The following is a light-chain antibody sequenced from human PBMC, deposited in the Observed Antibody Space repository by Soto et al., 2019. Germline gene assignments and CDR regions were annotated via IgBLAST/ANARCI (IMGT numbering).Light chain of an antibody. V-gene: IGKV3-15*01. CDR2: GAS. J-gene: IGKJ1*01. CDR1: QSVNIN. Sequence: EIVMTQSPATLSVSPGERATLSCRASQSVNINLAWYQQKPGQAPRLLIFGASSRANGIPARFSGSGSGTEFTLTISNLQTEDFAVYYCQQYNKWPRTLGQGTKV. CDR3: QQYNKWPRT.